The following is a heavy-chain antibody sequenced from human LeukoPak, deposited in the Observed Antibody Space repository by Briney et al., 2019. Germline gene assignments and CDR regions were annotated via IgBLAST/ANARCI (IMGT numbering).Heavy chain of an antibody. CDR2: NSAYNGNT. CDR1: GYTFTRYG. V-gene: IGHV1-18*01. J-gene: IGHJ3*02. D-gene: IGHD2-15*01. CDR3: ARDHPRYCSGGSCYYDAFDI. Sequence: ASVKVSCKASGYTFTRYGISWVRQAPGQRLESMGWNSAYNGNTNYAQKLQGRVTMTTDTSTSTAYMELRSLRSDDTAVYYCARDHPRYCSGGSCYYDAFDIWGQGTMVTVSS.